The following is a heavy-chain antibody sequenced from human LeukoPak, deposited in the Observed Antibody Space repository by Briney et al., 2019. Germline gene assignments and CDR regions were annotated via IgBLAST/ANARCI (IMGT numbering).Heavy chain of an antibody. CDR1: GGSISSYY. J-gene: IGHJ4*02. D-gene: IGHD6-13*01. CDR3: ARGGIAAAGTTPFDY. Sequence: SETLSLTCTVSGGSISSYYWSWIRQPPGKGLEWIGHIYYSGSTNYHPSLKSRVTISIDASKNQFSLKLSSVTAADTAVYYCARGGIAAAGTTPFDYWGQGTLVTVSS. V-gene: IGHV4-59*01. CDR2: IYYSGST.